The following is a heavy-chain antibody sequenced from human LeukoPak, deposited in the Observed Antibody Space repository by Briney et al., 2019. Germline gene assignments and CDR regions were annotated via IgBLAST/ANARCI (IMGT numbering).Heavy chain of an antibody. V-gene: IGHV4-34*01. CDR1: GGSISDYY. CDR3: ARRHVPQYGVSWFDP. Sequence: SETLSLTCTVSGGSISDYYWGWIRQPPGKGLEWIGEINHSGSTNYNPSLKSRVTISVDTSKNQFSLKLSSVTAADTAVYYCARRHVPQYGVSWFDPWGQGTLVTVSS. J-gene: IGHJ5*02. D-gene: IGHD2-8*01. CDR2: INHSGST.